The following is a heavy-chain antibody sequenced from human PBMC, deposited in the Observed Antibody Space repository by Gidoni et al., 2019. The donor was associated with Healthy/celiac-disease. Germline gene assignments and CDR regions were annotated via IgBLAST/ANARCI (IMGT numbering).Heavy chain of an antibody. Sequence: QVQLVQSGAEVKKPGSSVKVPCKSSGATFSGYAISWVRQAPGQGLEWMGGIIPIFGTANYAQKFQGRVTITADESTSTAYMELSSLRSEDTAVYYCARGADCSSTSCYTPYYMDVWGKGTTVTVSS. CDR3: ARGADCSSTSCYTPYYMDV. CDR2: IIPIFGTA. V-gene: IGHV1-69*01. CDR1: GATFSGYA. J-gene: IGHJ6*03. D-gene: IGHD2-2*02.